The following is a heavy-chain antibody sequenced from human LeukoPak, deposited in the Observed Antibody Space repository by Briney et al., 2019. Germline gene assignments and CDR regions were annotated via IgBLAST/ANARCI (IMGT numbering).Heavy chain of an antibody. CDR3: ARDLGLYYRHFDY. J-gene: IGHJ4*02. CDR2: INPNSGGT. Sequence: ASVKVSCKASGYTFTGYYMHWVRQAPGQGLEWMGWINPNSGGTNYAQKFQGRVTMTRDTSISTAYMELSRLRSDDTAVYYCARDLGLYYRHFDYWGQGTLVTVSS. CDR1: GYTFTGYY. V-gene: IGHV1-2*02. D-gene: IGHD1-26*01.